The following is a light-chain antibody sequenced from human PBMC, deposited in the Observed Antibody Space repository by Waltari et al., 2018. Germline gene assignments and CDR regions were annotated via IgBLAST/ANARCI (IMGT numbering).Light chain of an antibody. CDR1: SSNIGAVFL. V-gene: IGLV1-40*01. J-gene: IGLJ3*02. Sequence: QYVLTQPPSVSGAPGQRVTISCTGSSSNIGAVFLVHWYQQLPGTVPKLLIFDNNNRPSGVPARFSGSRSGTSASLAITGLQAEDEADYYCQSFDTSLTAWVFGGGTKLTVL. CDR3: QSFDTSLTAWV. CDR2: DNN.